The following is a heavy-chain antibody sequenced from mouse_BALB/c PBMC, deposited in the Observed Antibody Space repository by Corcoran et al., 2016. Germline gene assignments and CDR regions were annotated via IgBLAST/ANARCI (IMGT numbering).Heavy chain of an antibody. Sequence: QIQLVQSGPELKKHGETVEISCKESWYTFTNYGMIWVKQATGKGLKWMGGINTYTGEPTYADDLKVRFAFSLEASASTAYLQINNLKNEDMATYFCARDHYGSSHCDYWGQGTTLTVSS. CDR2: INTYTGEP. CDR3: ARDHYGSSHCDY. D-gene: IGHD1-1*01. J-gene: IGHJ2*01. V-gene: IGHV9-1*02. CDR1: WYTFTNYG.